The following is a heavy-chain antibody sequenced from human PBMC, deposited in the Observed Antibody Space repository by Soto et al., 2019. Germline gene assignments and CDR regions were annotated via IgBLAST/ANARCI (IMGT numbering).Heavy chain of an antibody. Sequence: FLRLSCVASGFTLSSYLMTWVRQAPGKGLEWVSAISNSGGSTYYADSVKGRFTISRDNSHNTLYLQMNNLRAEDTARYYCAKDLEKWLVQLGGLDGWGQGAQATASS. V-gene: IGHV3-23*01. J-gene: IGHJ4*02. CDR2: ISNSGGST. CDR3: AKDLEKWLVQLGGLDG. D-gene: IGHD1-1*01. CDR1: GFTLSSYL.